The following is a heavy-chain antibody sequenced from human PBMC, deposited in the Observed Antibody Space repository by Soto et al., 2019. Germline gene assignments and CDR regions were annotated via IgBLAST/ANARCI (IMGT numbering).Heavy chain of an antibody. J-gene: IGHJ4*02. D-gene: IGHD6-19*01. Sequence: EVQLVESGGDLVQPGRSLRLSCAGSGFTFSSYGMIWVRQAPGKGLEWVASINQDGREKHYVDSVKGRFTISRDNAKNSLYLQLSSLRVEDTAVYYCASDSSGWIKDCDSWGQGTLVTVSS. CDR2: INQDGREK. V-gene: IGHV3-7*01. CDR3: ASDSSGWIKDCDS. CDR1: GFTFSSYG.